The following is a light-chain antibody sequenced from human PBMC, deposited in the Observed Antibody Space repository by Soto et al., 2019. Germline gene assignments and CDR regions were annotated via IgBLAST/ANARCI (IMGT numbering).Light chain of an antibody. CDR3: SSYTTSSTLLNV. CDR2: EVS. V-gene: IGLV2-14*01. J-gene: IGLJ1*01. CDR1: SSDVGGYNS. Sequence: QSALTQPASVSGSPGQSITISCTGTSSDVGGYNSVSWYQQHPGKAPKLMIYEVSNRPSGVSNRFSGSKSGNTASLTISGLQAEDAADYYCSSYTTSSTLLNVFGTGTKLTVL.